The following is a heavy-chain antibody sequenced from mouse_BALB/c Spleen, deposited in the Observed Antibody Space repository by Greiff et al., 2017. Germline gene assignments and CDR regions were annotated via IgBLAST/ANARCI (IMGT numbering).Heavy chain of an antibody. CDR3: ARGVHAMDD. CDR2: ISYDGSN. CDR1: GYSITSGYY. V-gene: IGHV3-6*02. Sequence: EVKLQESGPGLVPPSQSLSLTCSVTGYSITSGYYWNWIRQFPGNKLEWMGYISYDGSNNYNPSLKHRISITRDTSKNQFFLKLNSVTTEDTATYYCARGVHAMDDWGQGTSVTVSS. D-gene: IGHD2-14*01. J-gene: IGHJ4*01.